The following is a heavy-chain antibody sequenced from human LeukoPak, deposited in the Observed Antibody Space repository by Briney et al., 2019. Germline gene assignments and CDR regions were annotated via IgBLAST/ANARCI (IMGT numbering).Heavy chain of an antibody. CDR3: ARKVTSGYDYGRSHFDY. Sequence: HTGGTLSLSCAASGFTFSSYCMSWVRQAPGKGLEWVSAVSGSGGSTYYADSVKGRFTIARDNSKNTLYLQMNSLRAEDTAVYYCARKVTSGYDYGRSHFDYWGQGTLVTVSS. CDR1: GFTFSSYC. CDR2: VSGSGGST. V-gene: IGHV3-23*01. D-gene: IGHD5-12*01. J-gene: IGHJ4*02.